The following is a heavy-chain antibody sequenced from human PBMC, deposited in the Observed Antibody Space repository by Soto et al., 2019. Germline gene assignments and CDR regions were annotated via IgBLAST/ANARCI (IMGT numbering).Heavy chain of an antibody. Sequence: QVQLQQSGPGLVKPSQTLSLTCTVSGGSISGDYFHWTWIRQSPGKGLEWIGYVFHSGSVLYNPSLKSRLSFSVDTSKNQFAMRLSSVTAADTAVYFCAREDDGGDRGDYGLDVWGQGTTVTVSS. CDR2: VFHSGSV. CDR1: GGSISGDYFH. J-gene: IGHJ6*02. CDR3: AREDDGGDRGDYGLDV. D-gene: IGHD2-21*02. V-gene: IGHV4-30-4*08.